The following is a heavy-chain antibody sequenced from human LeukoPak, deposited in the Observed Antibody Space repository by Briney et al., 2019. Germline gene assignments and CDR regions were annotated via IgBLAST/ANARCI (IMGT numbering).Heavy chain of an antibody. D-gene: IGHD4-17*01. J-gene: IGHJ6*03. V-gene: IGHV3-30*03. CDR2: ISYDGSNK. CDR1: GFTFSSYG. Sequence: PGRSLRLSCAASGFTFSSYGMHWVRQAPGKGLEWVAVISYDGSNKYYADSVKGRFTISRDNSKNTLYLQMNSLRAEDTAMYYCALKYYGDPYYYYYYMDVWGKGTTVTVSS. CDR3: ALKYYGDPYYYYYYMDV.